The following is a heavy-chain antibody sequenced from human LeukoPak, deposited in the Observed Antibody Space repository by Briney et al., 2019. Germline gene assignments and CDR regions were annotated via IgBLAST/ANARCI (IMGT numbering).Heavy chain of an antibody. J-gene: IGHJ4*02. CDR1: GLIFSNAW. CDR2: IKSKTDGGTI. CDR3: TTVLLPPYDSSGYSPY. D-gene: IGHD3-22*01. Sequence: PGGSLRLSRAASGLIFSNAWMSWVRQAPGKGLEWVGRIKSKTDGGTIDYAAPVKGRFTISRDDSKNTLYLQMNSLKTEDTAVYYCTTVLLPPYDSSGYSPYWGQGTLVTVSS. V-gene: IGHV3-15*01.